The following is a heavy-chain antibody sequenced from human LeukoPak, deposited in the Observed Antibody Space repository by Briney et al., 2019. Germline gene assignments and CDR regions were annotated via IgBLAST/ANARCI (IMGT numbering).Heavy chain of an antibody. V-gene: IGHV3-11*01. D-gene: IGHD3-22*01. Sequence: PGGSLRLSCAASGFSFSDYYMSWIRQAPGKGLEWVSYISSSGNTIYYADSVKGRFTFSRDNAKNSLYLQMNSLRAEDTAVYYCARDQYYYDSSAPPLYWGQGTLVTVSS. CDR3: ARDQYYYDSSAPPLY. CDR2: ISSSGNTI. J-gene: IGHJ4*02. CDR1: GFSFSDYY.